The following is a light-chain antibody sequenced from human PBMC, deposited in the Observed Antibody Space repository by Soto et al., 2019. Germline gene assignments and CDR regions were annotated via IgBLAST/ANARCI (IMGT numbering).Light chain of an antibody. CDR3: LSYDTSLRGV. Sequence: QPVLTQPPSVSGAPGQTVTISCTGTSSNIGAGFDVHWYQQLPGAAPNLLIYANTDRPSGVPARFSGSKAVTAASLAITGLQPEDEADYFCLSYDTSLRGVFGGGTKLTVL. V-gene: IGLV1-40*01. J-gene: IGLJ2*01. CDR2: ANT. CDR1: SSNIGAGFD.